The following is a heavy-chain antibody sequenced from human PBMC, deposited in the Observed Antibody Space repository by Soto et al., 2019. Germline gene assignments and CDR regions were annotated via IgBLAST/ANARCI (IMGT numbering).Heavy chain of an antibody. CDR2: ISWNSGST. Sequence: EVQLVESGGGLVQPGRSLRLSCAASGFTFDDYAMHWVRQAPGKGLEWVSGISWNSGSTGYADSVKGRFTILRDNAENSLYLQMNSLRPEDTALYYCAKALGYCSGGSCFHWGGFDSWGQGALVTVSS. CDR1: GFTFDDYA. D-gene: IGHD2-15*01. CDR3: AKALGYCSGGSCFHWGGFDS. V-gene: IGHV3-9*01. J-gene: IGHJ4*02.